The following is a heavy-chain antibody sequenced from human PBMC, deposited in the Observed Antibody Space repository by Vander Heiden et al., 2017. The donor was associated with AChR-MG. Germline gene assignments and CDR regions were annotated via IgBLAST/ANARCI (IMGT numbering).Heavy chain of an antibody. V-gene: IGHV3-23*01. J-gene: IGHJ3*02. CDR2: IRARDNST. Sequence: EVHLLESGGDLVQPGGSLRLPCAASGFTFTNSALSWVRQAPGKGLEWVSAIRARDNSTYYAVSVRGRFTIARDNSKNILWLQRNTMRVEDTAEYYCAKASGYNWNGRALHNDVFDIWGQGTKVTVSS. CDR3: AKASGYNWNGRALHNDVFDI. CDR1: GFTFTNSA. D-gene: IGHD1-20*01.